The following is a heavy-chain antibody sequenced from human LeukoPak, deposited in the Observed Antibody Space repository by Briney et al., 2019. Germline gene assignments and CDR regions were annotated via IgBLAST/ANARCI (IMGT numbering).Heavy chain of an antibody. Sequence: GGSLRLSCAASGFTFSTYTYSMNWVRQAPGKGLEWVSSITSGSTYIYYADSVKGRFTISRDNAKNSLYLQMNSLRVEDTAVYFCASGGMYCNFTTCRIYHNDYWGQGTLVTVSS. V-gene: IGHV3-21*01. J-gene: IGHJ4*02. CDR2: ITSGSTYI. D-gene: IGHD2/OR15-2a*01. CDR3: ASGGMYCNFTTCRIYHNDY. CDR1: GFTFSTYTYS.